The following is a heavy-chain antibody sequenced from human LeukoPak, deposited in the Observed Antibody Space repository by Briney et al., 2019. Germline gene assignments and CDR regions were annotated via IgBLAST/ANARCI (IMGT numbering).Heavy chain of an antibody. CDR2: ISYDGSNK. J-gene: IGHJ5*02. V-gene: IGHV3-30-3*01. CDR3: ARSNTRLWFGESLLASFDP. Sequence: GGSLRLSCAASGFTFSSYAMSWVRQAPGKGLEWVAVISYDGSNKYYADSVKGRFTISRDNSKNTLYLQMNSLRAEDTAVYYCARSNTRLWFGESLLASFDPWGQGTLVTVSS. CDR1: GFTFSSYA. D-gene: IGHD3-10*01.